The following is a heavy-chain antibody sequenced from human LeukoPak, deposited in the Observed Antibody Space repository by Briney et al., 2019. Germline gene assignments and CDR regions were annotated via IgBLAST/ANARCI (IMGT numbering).Heavy chain of an antibody. Sequence: GGSLRLSCAASGFTFSSYSMNWVRQAPGKGLEWVSYISSSSSTIYYADSVKGRFTIPRDNAKNSLYLQMNSLRAEDTAVYYCARDSRSTGFDYWGQGTLVTVSS. CDR1: GFTFSSYS. J-gene: IGHJ4*02. V-gene: IGHV3-48*04. CDR2: ISSSSSTI. CDR3: ARDSRSTGFDY.